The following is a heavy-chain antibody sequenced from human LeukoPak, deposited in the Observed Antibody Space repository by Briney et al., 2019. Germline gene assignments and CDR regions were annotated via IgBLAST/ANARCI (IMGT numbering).Heavy chain of an antibody. J-gene: IGHJ4*02. D-gene: IGHD1-1*01. V-gene: IGHV3-30*18. Sequence: PGRSLRLSCAASGFTFSSYGMHWVRQAPGKGLEWVAVISYDGSNKYYADSVKGRFTISRDNSKNTLYLQMNSLRAEDTAIYYCAKDQLGIYWGQGTLVTVSS. CDR2: ISYDGSNK. CDR3: AKDQLGIY. CDR1: GFTFSSYG.